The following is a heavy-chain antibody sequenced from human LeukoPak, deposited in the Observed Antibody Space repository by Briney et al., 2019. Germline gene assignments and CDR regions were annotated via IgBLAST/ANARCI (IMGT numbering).Heavy chain of an antibody. CDR3: TGDLYESSGYTLDY. CDR2: ITSKTDGGTT. V-gene: IGHV3-15*01. J-gene: IGHJ4*02. CDR1: GLTFSNAW. D-gene: IGHD3-22*01. Sequence: GGSLRLSCAASGLTFSNAWMSWVRQAPGKGLEWVGRITSKTDGGTTDYAAPVKGRFTISRDDSKNTLYLHMNSLKTEDTAVYYCTGDLYESSGYTLDYWGQGTRVTVSS.